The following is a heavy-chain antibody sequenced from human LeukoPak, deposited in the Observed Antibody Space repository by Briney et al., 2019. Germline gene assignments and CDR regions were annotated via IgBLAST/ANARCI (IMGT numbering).Heavy chain of an antibody. D-gene: IGHD3-10*02. CDR3: ARHMLGAYNWFDP. Sequence: SETLSLTCAAYGGSFNDYYWNWIRQPPGKGLEWIGEINHSGSTNYNPSLKSRVTISVDTSKNQFSLKVSSVTAADTAVYYCARHMLGAYNWFDPWGQGTLVTVSS. CDR2: INHSGST. CDR1: GGSFNDYY. V-gene: IGHV4-34*01. J-gene: IGHJ5*02.